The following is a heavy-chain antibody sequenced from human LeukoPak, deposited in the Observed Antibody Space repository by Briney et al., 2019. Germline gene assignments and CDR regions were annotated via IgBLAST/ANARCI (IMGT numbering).Heavy chain of an antibody. D-gene: IGHD6-13*01. CDR2: INHSGST. CDR3: ARVARYSSSWYWFDP. Sequence: ASETLSLTCAVYGGSFSGCYWSWIRQPPGKGLEWIGEINHSGSTNYNPSLKSRVTISVDTSKNQFSLNLSSVTAADTAVYYCARVARYSSSWYWFDPWGQGILVTVSS. V-gene: IGHV4-34*01. CDR1: GGSFSGCY. J-gene: IGHJ5*02.